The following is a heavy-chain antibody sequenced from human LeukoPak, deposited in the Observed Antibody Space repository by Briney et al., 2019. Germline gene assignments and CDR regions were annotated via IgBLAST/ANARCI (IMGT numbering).Heavy chain of an antibody. CDR2: IWYDGSNK. Sequence: GGSLRLSCTASGFIFSNYYMAWVRQAPGKGLEWVAVIWYDGSNKYYADSVKGRFTISRDNSKNTLYLQMNSLRAEDTAVYYCARDDHYYGSGSPGSYWGQGTLVTVSS. CDR3: ARDDHYYGSGSPGSY. CDR1: GFIFSNYY. V-gene: IGHV3-33*08. D-gene: IGHD3-10*01. J-gene: IGHJ4*02.